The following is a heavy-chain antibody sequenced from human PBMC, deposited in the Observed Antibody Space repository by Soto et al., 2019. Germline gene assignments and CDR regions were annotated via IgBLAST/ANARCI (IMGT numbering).Heavy chain of an antibody. CDR1: GGSISSSSYY. V-gene: IGHV4-39*01. Sequence: SETLSLTCTVSGGSISSSSYYWGWIRQPSGKGLEWIGSIYYSGSTYYNPSLKSRVTISVDTSKNQFSLKLSSVTAADTAVYYCARHARLWFGDPFDYWGQGTLVTVSS. J-gene: IGHJ4*02. D-gene: IGHD3-10*01. CDR2: IYYSGST. CDR3: ARHARLWFGDPFDY.